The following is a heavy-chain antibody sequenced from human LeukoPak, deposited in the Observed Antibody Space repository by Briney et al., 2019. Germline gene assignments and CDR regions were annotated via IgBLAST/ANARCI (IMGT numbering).Heavy chain of an antibody. V-gene: IGHV3-30-3*01. J-gene: IGHJ4*02. CDR2: ISYDGSNK. CDR1: GFTFSSYA. D-gene: IGHD3-22*01. Sequence: GGSLRLPCAASGFTFSSYAMHWVRQAPGKGLEWVAVISYDGSNKYYADSVKGRFTISRDNSKNTLYLQMNSLRAEDTAVYYCARDRDYYDSSGYYCGWGQGTLVTVSS. CDR3: ARDRDYYDSSGYYCG.